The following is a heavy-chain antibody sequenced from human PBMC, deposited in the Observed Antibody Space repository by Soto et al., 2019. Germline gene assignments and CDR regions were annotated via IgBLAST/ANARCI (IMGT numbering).Heavy chain of an antibody. J-gene: IGHJ6*03. Sequence: QVQLVQSGAEVKKPGASVTVSCKASGYRFSDYYLHWVRQAPGQGPEWMGWMNPNSGDTKYAQKFKGRVTMTRDTSVRTAFTERKWLKPQATAAYYCSRESAGATATLDYYYSDMDVWCWGTRATVTS. V-gene: IGHV1-2*02. CDR1: GYRFSDYY. D-gene: IGHD3-10*01. CDR2: MNPNSGDT. CDR3: SRESAGATATLDYYYSDMDV.